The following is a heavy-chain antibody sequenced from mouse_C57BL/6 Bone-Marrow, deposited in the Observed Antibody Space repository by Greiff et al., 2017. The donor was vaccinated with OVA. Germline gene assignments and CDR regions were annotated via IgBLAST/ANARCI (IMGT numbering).Heavy chain of an antibody. CDR1: GYTFTSYG. CDR2: IYPRSGNT. V-gene: IGHV1-81*01. CDR3: AREGWLLPFYYYAMDY. Sequence: QVQLQQSGAELARPGASVKLSCKASGYTFTSYGISWVKQRTGQGLEWIGEIYPRSGNTYYNEKFKGKATLTADKSSSTAYMELRSLTSEDSAVYFCAREGWLLPFYYYAMDYWGQGTSVTVSS. J-gene: IGHJ4*01. D-gene: IGHD2-3*01.